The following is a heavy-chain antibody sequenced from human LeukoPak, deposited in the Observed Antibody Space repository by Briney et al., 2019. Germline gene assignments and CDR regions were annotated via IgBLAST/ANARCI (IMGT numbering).Heavy chain of an antibody. CDR1: GFLFHDYA. Sequence: GGSLRLSCAAPGFLFHDYAIHWVRQAPGKGLEWVSLISGDGGSTFYADSVKGRFTISRDNSKNSLYLQMNSLRSDDTALYYCARESESSGWYDYWGQGTLVTVSS. V-gene: IGHV3-43*02. CDR3: ARESESSGWYDY. J-gene: IGHJ4*02. D-gene: IGHD6-19*01. CDR2: ISGDGGST.